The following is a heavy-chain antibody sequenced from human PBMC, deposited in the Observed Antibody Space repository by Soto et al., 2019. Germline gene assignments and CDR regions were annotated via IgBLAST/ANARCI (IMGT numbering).Heavy chain of an antibody. D-gene: IGHD5-18*01. J-gene: IGHJ6*02. CDR1: GYTFTSYY. Sequence: GASVKVSCKASGYTFTSYYMHWVRQAPGQGLEWMGIINPSGGSTSYAQKFQGRVTMTRDTSTSTVYMELSSLRSEDTAVYYCASWDSYGQSQGYYYGMDVWGQGTTVTVSS. CDR2: INPSGGST. V-gene: IGHV1-46*01. CDR3: ASWDSYGQSQGYYYGMDV.